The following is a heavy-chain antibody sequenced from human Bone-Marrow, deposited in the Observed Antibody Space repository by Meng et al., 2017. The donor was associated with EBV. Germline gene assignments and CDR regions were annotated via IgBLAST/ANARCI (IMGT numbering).Heavy chain of an antibody. V-gene: IGHV3-74*01. CDR2: INSDGSST. Sequence: EVQLVESGVGLVQPGGSLRLSCAASCSTLRCYWMHWVRQAPGKGLVWVSRINSDGSSTSYADSVKGRFTISRDNAKNTLYLQMNSLRAEDTAVYYCARDQLGDGYNFGVWSWVLVDAASFDYWGQGTLGNVSS. J-gene: IGHJ4*02. CDR1: CSTLRCYW. CDR3: ARDQLGDGYNFGVWSWVLVDAASFDY. D-gene: IGHD5-24*01.